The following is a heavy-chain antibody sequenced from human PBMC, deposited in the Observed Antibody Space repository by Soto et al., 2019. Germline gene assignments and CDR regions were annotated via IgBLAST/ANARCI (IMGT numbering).Heavy chain of an antibody. Sequence: GGSLRLSCAASGFTFSSYSMNWVRQAPGKGLEWVSYISSSSSTIYYADSVKGRFTISRDNAKNSLYLQMNSLRDEETAVYYCARDGEMATIWGAFDILGQGTMVTVSS. J-gene: IGHJ3*02. CDR1: GFTFSSYS. V-gene: IGHV3-48*02. CDR2: ISSSSSTI. CDR3: ARDGEMATIWGAFDI. D-gene: IGHD5-12*01.